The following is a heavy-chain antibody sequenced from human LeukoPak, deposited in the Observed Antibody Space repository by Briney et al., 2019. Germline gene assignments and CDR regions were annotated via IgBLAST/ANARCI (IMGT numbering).Heavy chain of an antibody. CDR2: ISSSSSYI. CDR3: ATAPPRYYYDSSGYRLLYYFGY. D-gene: IGHD3-22*01. V-gene: IGHV3-21*01. CDR1: GFTFSSYS. Sequence: GGSLRLSCAASGFTFSSYSMNWVRQAPGKGLEWVSSISSSSSYIYYADSVKGRFTISRDNAKNSLYLQMNSLRAEDMAVYYCATAPPRYYYDSSGYRLLYYFGYWGQGTLVTVSS. J-gene: IGHJ4*02.